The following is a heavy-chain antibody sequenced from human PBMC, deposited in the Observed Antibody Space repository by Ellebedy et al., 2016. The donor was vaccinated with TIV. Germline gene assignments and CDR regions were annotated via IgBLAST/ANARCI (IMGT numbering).Heavy chain of an antibody. V-gene: IGHV3-30*03. D-gene: IGHD3-10*01. CDR3: TSPLGGLVTKSAYFDY. CDR2: ISYDSKNT. J-gene: IGHJ4*02. CDR1: GFTFSSYA. Sequence: GESLKISCAASGFTFSSYAIHWVRQAPGKGLQWVAVISYDSKNTSYVDSVKGRFTISRDNSKKTVYLQMNSLKIEDTAVYFCTSPLGGLVTKSAYFDYWGQGTLVTVS.